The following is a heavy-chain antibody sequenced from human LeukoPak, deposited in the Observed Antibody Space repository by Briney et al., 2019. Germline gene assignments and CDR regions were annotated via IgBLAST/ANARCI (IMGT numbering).Heavy chain of an antibody. CDR1: GFTFSSYG. CDR2: IWYDGSNK. Sequence: PGRSLRLSCAASGFTFSSYGMHWVRQAPGKGLEWVAVIWYDGSNKYYADSVKGRFTISRDNSKNTLYLQMNSLRAEDTAVYYCAKVGSSGSHNYFDYWGQGTLVTVSS. D-gene: IGHD3-10*01. CDR3: AKVGSSGSHNYFDY. V-gene: IGHV3-33*06. J-gene: IGHJ4*02.